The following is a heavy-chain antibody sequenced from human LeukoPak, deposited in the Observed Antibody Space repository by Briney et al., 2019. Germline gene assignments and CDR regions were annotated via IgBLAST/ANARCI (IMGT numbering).Heavy chain of an antibody. V-gene: IGHV1-8*01. CDR3: ARGVSAGVDY. CDR2: MNPVSGDT. CDR1: GYTFTNFD. D-gene: IGHD6-13*01. J-gene: IGHJ4*02. Sequence: ASVKVSCKTPGYTFTNFDINWVRQATGQGLEWLGWMNPVSGDTGYAQKFQGRVTMTRDTSISTAYMELSSLRSEDTAVYYCARGVSAGVDYWGQGTLVTVSS.